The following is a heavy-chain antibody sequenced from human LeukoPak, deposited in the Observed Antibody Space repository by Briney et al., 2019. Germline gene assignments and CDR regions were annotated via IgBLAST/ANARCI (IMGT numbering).Heavy chain of an antibody. Sequence: SETLSLTCTVSGGSISSHYWSWIRQPPGKGLEWIGYIYYSGSTNYNPSLKSRVTISVDTSKNQFSLKLSSVTAADTAVYYCAGLTDYYDSSGYYDYWGQGTLVTVSS. D-gene: IGHD3-22*01. CDR2: IYYSGST. J-gene: IGHJ4*02. CDR3: AGLTDYYDSSGYYDY. V-gene: IGHV4-59*11. CDR1: GGSISSHY.